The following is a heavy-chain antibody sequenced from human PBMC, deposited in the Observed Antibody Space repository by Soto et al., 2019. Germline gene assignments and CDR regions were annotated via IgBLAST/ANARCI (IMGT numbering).Heavy chain of an antibody. Sequence: SETLSLTCIVSGGSITRDRHYRGWILHPPGKGLESIGNIYYDGNTYYNPSLKSRVTISLDTSKNQFSLRLNSVTAADTAVYYCARSSIVPRLLMYPFDYWGQGTLVTVS. CDR1: GGSITRDRHY. V-gene: IGHV4-39*01. CDR2: IYYDGNT. J-gene: IGHJ4*02. D-gene: IGHD2-8*01. CDR3: ARSSIVPRLLMYPFDY.